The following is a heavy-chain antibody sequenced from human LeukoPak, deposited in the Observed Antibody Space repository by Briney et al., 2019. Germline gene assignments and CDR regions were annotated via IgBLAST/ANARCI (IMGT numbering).Heavy chain of an antibody. V-gene: IGHV1-18*01. CDR2: ISAYNGNT. J-gene: IGHJ6*03. CDR1: GYTFTSYG. D-gene: IGHD4-23*01. CDR3: ATVELNYYYMDV. Sequence: TSVKVSFKASGYTFTSYGISWVRQAPGQGLEWMGWISAYNGNTNYAQKLQGRVTMTTDTSTSTAYMELRSLRSDDTAVYYCATVELNYYYMDVWGKGTTVTVSS.